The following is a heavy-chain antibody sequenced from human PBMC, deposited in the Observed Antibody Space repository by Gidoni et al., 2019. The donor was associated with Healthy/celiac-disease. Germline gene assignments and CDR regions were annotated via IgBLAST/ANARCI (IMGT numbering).Heavy chain of an antibody. Sequence: QVQLVESGGGVVQPGRSLRLSCAASGFTFSSYAMHWVRQAPGKGLEWVAVISYDGSNKYYADSVKGRFTISRDNSKNTLYLQMNSLRAEDTAVYYCARDWTEMATTSGYWGQGTLVTVSS. CDR3: ARDWTEMATTSGY. D-gene: IGHD5-12*01. CDR2: ISYDGSNK. CDR1: GFTFSSYA. J-gene: IGHJ4*02. V-gene: IGHV3-30-3*01.